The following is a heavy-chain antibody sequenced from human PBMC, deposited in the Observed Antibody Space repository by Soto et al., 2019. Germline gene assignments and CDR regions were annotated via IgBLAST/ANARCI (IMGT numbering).Heavy chain of an antibody. V-gene: IGHV4-59*01. J-gene: IGHJ4*02. D-gene: IGHD1-26*01. Sequence: SETLSLTCTVSGGSISGYYWSWIRQPPGKGLEWIGFIHYSGSTTYNPSLKSRVTISVDMSKKHLSLKVRSVTAADTAVYYCAISTRPRSGSYLYYFDFWGQGTLVTVSS. CDR1: GGSISGYY. CDR2: IHYSGST. CDR3: AISTRPRSGSYLYYFDF.